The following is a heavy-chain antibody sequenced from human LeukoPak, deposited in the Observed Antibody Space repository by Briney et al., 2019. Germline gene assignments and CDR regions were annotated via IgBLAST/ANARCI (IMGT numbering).Heavy chain of an antibody. CDR3: ARVHYNTAMVDIDY. CDR2: ISYDGSNK. Sequence: PGRSLRLSCAASGFTFSSYLMHWVRQAPGKGLEWVALISYDGSNKYYADSVKGRFTISRDNGKNSLYLQMNSLRAEDTAAYYCARVHYNTAMVDIDYWGQGTLVTVSS. V-gene: IGHV3-30-3*01. D-gene: IGHD5-18*01. J-gene: IGHJ4*02. CDR1: GFTFSSYL.